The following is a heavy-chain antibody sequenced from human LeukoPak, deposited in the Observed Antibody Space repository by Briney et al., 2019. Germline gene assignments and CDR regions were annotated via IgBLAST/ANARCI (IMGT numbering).Heavy chain of an antibody. Sequence: PGGSLRLSCAASGFTVSSNYMSWVRQAPGKGLEWVSVIYSGGSTYYADSVKGRFTISRDNSKNTLYLQMNSLRAEDTAVYYCAKTYAYCSGGSCYDYWGQRTLVTVSS. CDR2: IYSGGST. CDR3: AKTYAYCSGGSCYDY. J-gene: IGHJ4*02. CDR1: GFTVSSNY. D-gene: IGHD2-15*01. V-gene: IGHV3-53*01.